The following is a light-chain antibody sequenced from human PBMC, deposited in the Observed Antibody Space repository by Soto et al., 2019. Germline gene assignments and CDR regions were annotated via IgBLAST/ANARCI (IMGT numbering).Light chain of an antibody. V-gene: IGLV1-44*01. CDR1: NYNIGSNT. CDR2: SNN. CDR3: ATWDDRLNGYV. J-gene: IGLJ7*01. Sequence: QAVLTQPPSASGTPGQRVTISCSGSNYNIGSNTVTWYQQLPGTAPILLIYSNNQRSSGVPDRFSGSRSGTSGSLAISGLQSEDEAAYYCATWDDRLNGYVFGSGTPLTVL.